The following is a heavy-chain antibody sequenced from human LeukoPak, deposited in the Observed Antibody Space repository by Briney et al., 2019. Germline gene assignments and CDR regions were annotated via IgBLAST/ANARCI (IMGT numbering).Heavy chain of an antibody. Sequence: SETLSLTCTVSGGSISSYYWSWIRQPAGKGLXWIGRIYTSGSTNYNPSLKSRVTMSVDTSKNQFSLKLSSVTAADTAVYYCARDSSGYYFLDYWGQGTLVTVSS. J-gene: IGHJ4*02. CDR3: ARDSSGYYFLDY. D-gene: IGHD3-22*01. V-gene: IGHV4-4*07. CDR1: GGSISSYY. CDR2: IYTSGST.